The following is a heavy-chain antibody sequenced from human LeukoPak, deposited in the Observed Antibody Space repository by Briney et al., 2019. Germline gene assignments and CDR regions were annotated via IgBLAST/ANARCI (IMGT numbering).Heavy chain of an antibody. D-gene: IGHD3-10*01. CDR2: IYSGGST. CDR1: GFTVSSNY. J-gene: IGHJ4*02. CDR3: ASGTTMVQGVIFAY. V-gene: IGHV3-53*01. Sequence: PGGSLRLSCAASGFTVSSNYKSWVRQAPGKGLGWVSAIYSGGSTFYADSVTGRFTISRDNSKNTLYLQMNSLRAEDTAVYYCASGTTMVQGVIFAYWGQGTLVTASS.